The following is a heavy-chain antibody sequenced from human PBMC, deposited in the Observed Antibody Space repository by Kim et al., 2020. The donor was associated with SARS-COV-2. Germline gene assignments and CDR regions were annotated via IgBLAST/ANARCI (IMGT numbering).Heavy chain of an antibody. CDR1: GFTFSAYA. J-gene: IGHJ5*02. D-gene: IGHD1-26*01. CDR2: ISSDGSYK. Sequence: GRSLRLSCAASGFTFSAYAMLWVRQAPGKGPEWVAVISSDGSYKFYADSVKGRFTISRDSSKNTLYLQMNSLRAEDTAVYYCARPGVLGPTYWFDPWGQGTLVTVSS. CDR3: ARPGVLGPTYWFDP. V-gene: IGHV3-30*14.